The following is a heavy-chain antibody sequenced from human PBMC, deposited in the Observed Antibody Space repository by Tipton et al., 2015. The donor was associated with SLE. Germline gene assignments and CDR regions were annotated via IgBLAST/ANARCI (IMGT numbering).Heavy chain of an antibody. D-gene: IGHD6-19*01. J-gene: IGHJ4*02. CDR2: ISSSSSYT. CDR1: GFTFSDYY. Sequence: SLRLSCAASGFTFSDYYMSWIRQAPGKGLEWVSYISSSSSYTNYADSVKGRFTISRDNAKNSLYLQMNSLRAEDTAVYYCARAGYSSGWYNNDYWGQGTLVTVSS. V-gene: IGHV3-11*06. CDR3: ARAGYSSGWYNNDY.